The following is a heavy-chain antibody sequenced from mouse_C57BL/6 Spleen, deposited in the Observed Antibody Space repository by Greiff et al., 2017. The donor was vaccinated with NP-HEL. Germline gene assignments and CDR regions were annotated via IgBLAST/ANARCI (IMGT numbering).Heavy chain of an antibody. CDR3: ARWGDGYFDV. CDR2: IYPGDGDT. Sequence: QVQLKESGPELVKPGASVKISCKASGYAFSSSWMNWVKQRPGKGLEWIGRIYPGDGDTNYNGKFKGKATLTSDKSSSTAYMQLSSLTSEDSAVYFCARWGDGYFDVWGTGTTVTVSS. V-gene: IGHV1-82*01. J-gene: IGHJ1*03. CDR1: GYAFSSSW.